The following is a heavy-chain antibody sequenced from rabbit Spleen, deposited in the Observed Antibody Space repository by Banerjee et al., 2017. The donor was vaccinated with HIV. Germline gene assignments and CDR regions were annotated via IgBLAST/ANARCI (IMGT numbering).Heavy chain of an antibody. CDR1: GIDFTNYY. Sequence: QEQLTETGGGLVQPGGSLTLSCKASGIDFTNYYISWVRQAPGKGLEWIACSSSGDSNARYYASWVKGRFTISKTSSTTVTLQMTSLTAADTATYFCARDSGSNPYIDVYFNLWGPGTLVTVS. CDR3: ARDSGSNPYIDVYFNL. D-gene: IGHD4-2*01. J-gene: IGHJ4*01. V-gene: IGHV1S45*01. CDR2: SSSGDSNAR.